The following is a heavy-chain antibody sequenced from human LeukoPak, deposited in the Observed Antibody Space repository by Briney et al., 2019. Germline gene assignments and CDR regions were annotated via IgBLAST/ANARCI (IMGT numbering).Heavy chain of an antibody. V-gene: IGHV1-8*02. CDR1: GYTFTGYH. D-gene: IGHD3-10*01. CDR2: MNPNSGNT. J-gene: IGHJ4*02. CDR3: ARGGDDY. Sequence: GSSVKVSCKASGYTFTGYHMHWVRQAPGQGLEGMGWMNPNSGNTGYAQKFQGRVTMTKNTSINTAYMALSGLRSADTAVYYCARGGDDYWGQGTLVTVSS.